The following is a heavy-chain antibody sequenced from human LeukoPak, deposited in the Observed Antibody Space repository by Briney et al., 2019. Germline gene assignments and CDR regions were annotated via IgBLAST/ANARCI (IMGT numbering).Heavy chain of an antibody. D-gene: IGHD5-12*01. V-gene: IGHV3-23*01. CDR1: GGSISSSN. CDR3: AKDGVRGFECCASFDS. CDR2: ISGSGVST. J-gene: IGHJ4*02. Sequence: PSGTLSLTCAVSGGSISSSNWWSWVRRAPGKGLEWVSAISGSGVSTYYADSVKGRFTISRDSSKNTLYLQMNSLRAEDTAVYYCAKDGVRGFECCASFDSWGQGTLVTVSS.